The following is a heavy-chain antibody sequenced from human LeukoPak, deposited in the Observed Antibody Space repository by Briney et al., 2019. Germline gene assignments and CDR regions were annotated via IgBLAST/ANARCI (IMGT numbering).Heavy chain of an antibody. D-gene: IGHD3-10*01. CDR2: IKSDGST. V-gene: IGHV3-74*01. CDR1: GFTFSSYW. Sequence: GGSLRHSCAASGFTFSSYWMHWVRQTPGKGLMWVARIKSDGSTIYADSVQGRFTISRDNAKNMVYLQMNSLRADDTAIYYCTRAITYFYGSVTYDWFDSWGQGTRVTVSS. J-gene: IGHJ5*01. CDR3: TRAITYFYGSVTYDWFDS.